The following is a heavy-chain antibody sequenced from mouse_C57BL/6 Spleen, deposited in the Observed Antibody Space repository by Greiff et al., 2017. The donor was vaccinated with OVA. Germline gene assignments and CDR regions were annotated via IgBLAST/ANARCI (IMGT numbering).Heavy chain of an antibody. V-gene: IGHV2-9-1*01. Sequence: VQLKQSGPGLVAPSQSLSITCTVSGFSLTSYAISWVRQPPGKGLEWLGVIWTGGGTNYNSALKSRLSISKDNSKSQVFLKMNSLQTDDTARYYCARIRAYGTVYAMDYWGQGTSVTVSS. CDR1: GFSLTSYA. J-gene: IGHJ4*01. CDR2: IWTGGGT. CDR3: ARIRAYGTVYAMDY. D-gene: IGHD1-1*01.